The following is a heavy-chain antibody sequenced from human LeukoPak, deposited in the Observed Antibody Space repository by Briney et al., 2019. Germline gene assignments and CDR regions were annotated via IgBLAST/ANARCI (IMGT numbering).Heavy chain of an antibody. J-gene: IGHJ5*02. CDR3: ARVLIQGYSSVGGDWFDP. CDR2: ISYDGSNK. D-gene: IGHD6-19*01. V-gene: IGHV3-30*04. CDR1: GFTFSSYA. Sequence: GRSLRLSCAASGFTFSSYAMHWVRQAPGKGLEWVAVISYDGSNKYYAGSVKGRFTISRDNSKNTLYLQMNSLRAEDTAVYYCARVLIQGYSSVGGDWFDPWGQGTLVTVSS.